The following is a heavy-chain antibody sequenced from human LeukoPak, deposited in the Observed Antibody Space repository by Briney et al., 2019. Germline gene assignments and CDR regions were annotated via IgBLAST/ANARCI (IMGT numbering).Heavy chain of an antibody. D-gene: IGHD6-19*01. V-gene: IGHV3-48*03. CDR3: ARGEPSAVAGSNYYYGLDV. J-gene: IGHJ6*02. CDR1: GFTFSSYE. Sequence: GGSLRLSCAASGFTFSSYEMNWVRQAPGKGLEWVSYISSSGSTIYYADSVKGRFTISRDNAKNSLYLQMNSLRVEDTAVYYCARGEPSAVAGSNYYYGLDVWGQGTTVTVSS. CDR2: ISSSGSTI.